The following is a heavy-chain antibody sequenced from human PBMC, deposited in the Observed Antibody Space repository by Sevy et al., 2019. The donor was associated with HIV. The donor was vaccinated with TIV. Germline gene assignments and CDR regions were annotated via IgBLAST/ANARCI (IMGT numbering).Heavy chain of an antibody. J-gene: IGHJ4*02. V-gene: IGHV3-7*01. CDR3: VRVGYNSGWWKY. CDR1: GFTFSTYS. Sequence: GGSLRLSCAASGFTFSTYSMSWVRQAPGKGLEWVANINQDGSENYYLDSVKGRFTISRDNAKNLLYLQMNSLRADDTAVYYCVRVGYNSGWWKYWGQGTLVTVSS. D-gene: IGHD6-19*01. CDR2: INQDGSEN.